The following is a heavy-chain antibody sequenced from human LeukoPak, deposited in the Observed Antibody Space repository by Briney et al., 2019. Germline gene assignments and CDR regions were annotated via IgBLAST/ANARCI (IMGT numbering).Heavy chain of an antibody. Sequence: ASVKVSCKASGYTLTSYAMNWVRQAPGQGLEWMGWINTNTGNPTYAQGFTGRFVFSLDTSVSTAYLQISSLKAEDTAVYYCARESTTRYYYDSSGYYPPLNYWGQGTLVTVSS. V-gene: IGHV7-4-1*02. CDR2: INTNTGNP. CDR1: GYTLTSYA. J-gene: IGHJ4*02. CDR3: ARESTTRYYYDSSGYYPPLNY. D-gene: IGHD3-22*01.